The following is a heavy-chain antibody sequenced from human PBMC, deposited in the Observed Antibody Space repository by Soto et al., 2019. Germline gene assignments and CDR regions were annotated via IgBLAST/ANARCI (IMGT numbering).Heavy chain of an antibody. J-gene: IGHJ6*02. D-gene: IGHD2-2*01. Sequence: GGSLRLSCAASGFTFSSYWMHWVRQAPGKGLEWVSRVISDGSYTTYADSVKGRFTISRDNAKNTLYLQMNSLRAEDTAVYYCATGECDSTNSTCYPKFHSMYVWGQGTTVTVSS. V-gene: IGHV3-74*01. CDR3: ATGECDSTNSTCYPKFHSMYV. CDR2: VISDGSYT. CDR1: GFTFSSYW.